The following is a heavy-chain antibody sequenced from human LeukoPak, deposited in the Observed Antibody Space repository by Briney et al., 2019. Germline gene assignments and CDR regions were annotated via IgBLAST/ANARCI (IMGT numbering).Heavy chain of an antibody. Sequence: SVKVSCKASGGTFSIYVISWVRQAPGQGLEWMGGIIPIFGTANYAQKFQGRVTITADESTSTAHMELSRLRSEDTAVYYCAREPVPNSSGYDYWGQGTLVTVSS. V-gene: IGHV1-69*13. J-gene: IGHJ4*02. CDR1: GGTFSIYV. D-gene: IGHD3-22*01. CDR3: AREPVPNSSGYDY. CDR2: IIPIFGTA.